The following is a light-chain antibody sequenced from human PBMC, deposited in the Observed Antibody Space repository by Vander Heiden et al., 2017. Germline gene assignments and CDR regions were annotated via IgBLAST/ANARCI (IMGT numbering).Light chain of an antibody. CDR1: QSISSY. V-gene: IGKV1-39*01. CDR3: QQRDSTPST. J-gene: IGKJ1*01. Sequence: DIQITQSPSSLSASVGDRVTITCRASQSISSYLNWYQQKPGKAPKLLIYAASSLQSGVPSRFSGSGSGTDFTLTISSLQPEDFATYYCQQRDSTPSTFGQGTKVEIK. CDR2: AAS.